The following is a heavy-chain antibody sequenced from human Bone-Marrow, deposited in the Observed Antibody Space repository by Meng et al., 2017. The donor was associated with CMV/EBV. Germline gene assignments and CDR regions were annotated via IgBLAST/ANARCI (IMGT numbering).Heavy chain of an antibody. CDR3: ARTGTTSPTDY. Sequence: ASVKVSCKASGYTFSNYYIHWVRQAPGQGLEWMGWVIPSSGGTNSAQKFLGRVTMTRDTSTSTVYMELSRLRSEDTAVYYCARTGTTSPTDYWGQGTLVTVSS. D-gene: IGHD1-7*01. CDR2: VIPSSGGT. CDR1: GYTFSNYY. V-gene: IGHV1-2*02. J-gene: IGHJ4*02.